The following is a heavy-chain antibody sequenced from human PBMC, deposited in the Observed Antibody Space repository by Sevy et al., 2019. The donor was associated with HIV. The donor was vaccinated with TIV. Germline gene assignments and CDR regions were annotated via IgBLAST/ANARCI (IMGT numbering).Heavy chain of an antibody. V-gene: IGHV3-23*01. Sequence: GSLRLSCAASGFTFSSYDMSWVRQAPEKGLEWVSGISPTGGTTHYAESVKGRFIISRDNSKKTLFLQMNSLRAEDTALYYCAKDLEQQLGPDYWGQGTQVTVSS. CDR2: ISPTGGTT. J-gene: IGHJ4*02. D-gene: IGHD6-13*01. CDR3: AKDLEQQLGPDY. CDR1: GFTFSSYD.